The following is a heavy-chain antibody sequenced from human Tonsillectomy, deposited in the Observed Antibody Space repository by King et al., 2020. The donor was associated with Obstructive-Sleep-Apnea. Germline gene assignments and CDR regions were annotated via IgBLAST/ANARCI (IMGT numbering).Heavy chain of an antibody. CDR2: IYYSGST. D-gene: IGHD1-14*01. V-gene: IGHV4-59*08. Sequence: QLQESGPGLVKPSETLSLTCTVSGGSISTNYWSLIRHPPGKGLEWIGYIYYSGSTNYNPSLKSRVTISVDTSKNQVSLKLISGTAADTAVYYCARHNPTSYYYGLDVWGQGTTVTVSS. CDR3: ARHNPTSYYYGLDV. CDR1: GGSISTNY. J-gene: IGHJ6*02.